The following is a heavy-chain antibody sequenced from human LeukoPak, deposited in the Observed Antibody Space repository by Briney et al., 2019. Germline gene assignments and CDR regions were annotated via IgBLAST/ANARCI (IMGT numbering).Heavy chain of an antibody. D-gene: IGHD2-21*02. CDR3: AREVPTIVVVTATLGPDAFDI. Sequence: ASVKVSCKASGYTFTCYYMHWVRQAPGQGLEWMGWINLNSGGTNYAQKFQGRVTMTRDTSISTAYMELSRLRSDDTAVYYCAREVPTIVVVTATLGPDAFDIWGQGTMVTVSS. J-gene: IGHJ3*02. CDR1: GYTFTCYY. CDR2: INLNSGGT. V-gene: IGHV1-2*02.